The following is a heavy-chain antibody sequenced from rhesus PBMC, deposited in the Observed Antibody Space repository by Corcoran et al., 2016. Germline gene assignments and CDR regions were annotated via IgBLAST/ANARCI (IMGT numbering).Heavy chain of an antibody. CDR1: GSSISSNW. J-gene: IGHJ4*01. CDR3: AREKDDY. V-gene: IGHV4-80*01. CDR2: IDGNSGRT. Sequence: QVQLPESGPGLVKPSETLSPTCTVSGSSISSNWWTWIRQPPGKGLEWIGDIDGNSGRTNYNPSLKSRVTISKDASKNHFSLKLSSVTAADTAVYYCAREKDDYWGQGVLVTVSS.